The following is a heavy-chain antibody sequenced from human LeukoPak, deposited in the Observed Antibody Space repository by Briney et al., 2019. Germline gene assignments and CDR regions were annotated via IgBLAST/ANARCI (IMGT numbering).Heavy chain of an antibody. D-gene: IGHD3-22*01. Sequence: SETLSLTCTVSGGSISSYYWSWIRQPPGKGLEWIGYIYYSGSTNYNPSLKSRVTISVDTSKNQFSLKLSSVTAADTAVYYCARGRDYYDSSGYYFEWFDPWGQGTLVTVSS. CDR3: ARGRDYYDSSGYYFEWFDP. CDR2: IYYSGST. V-gene: IGHV4-59*12. J-gene: IGHJ5*02. CDR1: GGSISSYY.